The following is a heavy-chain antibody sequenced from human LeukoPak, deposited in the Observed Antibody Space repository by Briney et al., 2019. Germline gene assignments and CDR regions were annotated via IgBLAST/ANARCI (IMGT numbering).Heavy chain of an antibody. J-gene: IGHJ6*03. CDR1: GFTFSSYG. CDR3: ARAAGSGYYFYMDV. Sequence: PGGSLRLSCAASGFTFSSYGMNWVRQAPGKGLEWVSSISSSSSYIYYADSVKGRFTISRDNAKNSLYLQMNSLRSEDTALYYCARAAGSGYYFYMDVWGKGTTVTVSS. CDR2: ISSSSSYI. V-gene: IGHV3-21*04.